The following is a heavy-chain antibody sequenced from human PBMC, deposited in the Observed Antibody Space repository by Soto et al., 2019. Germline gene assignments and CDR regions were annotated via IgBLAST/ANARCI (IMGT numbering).Heavy chain of an antibody. CDR1: GFTFDDYA. CDR2: ISWNSGSI. D-gene: IGHD3-3*01. J-gene: IGHJ3*02. V-gene: IGHV3-9*01. CDR3: AKLYYDFWSGYYARYDAFDI. Sequence: EVQLVGSGGGLVQPARSLRLSCAASGFTFDDYAINWVRQAPGKGLGWVSGISWNSGSIGYADSVKGRFTISRDNAKNSLYLQMNSLRAEDTALYYCAKLYYDFWSGYYARYDAFDIWGQGTMVTVSS.